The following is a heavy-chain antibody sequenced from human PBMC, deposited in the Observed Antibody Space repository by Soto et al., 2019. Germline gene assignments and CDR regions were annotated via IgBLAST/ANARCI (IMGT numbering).Heavy chain of an antibody. J-gene: IGHJ4*02. Sequence: PVGSLRLSCATSVCTFNNYAMTCVRHSPGKGLEWVSVVTGSGDTTYYADSVKGRFTISRDNSKNTVYMQMNSLRVDDTAVYYCARPNLYCSGNSCYEYLGQGTLVIVSS. CDR1: VCTFNNYA. V-gene: IGHV3-23*01. D-gene: IGHD2-15*01. CDR3: ARPNLYCSGNSCYEY. CDR2: VTGSGDTT.